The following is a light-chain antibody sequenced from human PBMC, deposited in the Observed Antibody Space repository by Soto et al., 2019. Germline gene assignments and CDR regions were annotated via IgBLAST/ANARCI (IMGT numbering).Light chain of an antibody. CDR2: EGN. V-gene: IGLV2-23*01. Sequence: QSALTQPASVSGSPGQSITISCTGTRSDVSWYQQHPGKAPELMIYEGNKRPSGFSHRFSGSRSGNTASLTISGLQAEDEADYYCCSNAVSGTYVFGTGTKLTVL. CDR1: RSDV. J-gene: IGLJ1*01. CDR3: CSNAVSGTYV.